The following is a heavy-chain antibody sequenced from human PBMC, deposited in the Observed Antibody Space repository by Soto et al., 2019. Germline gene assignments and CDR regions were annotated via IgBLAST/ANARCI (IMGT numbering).Heavy chain of an antibody. V-gene: IGHV4-34*01. J-gene: IGHJ6*02. D-gene: IGHD3-16*01. CDR2: INHSGST. CDR1: GGSFSGYY. Sequence: SETLSLTCAVYGGSFSGYYWSWIRQPPGKGLEWIGEINHSGSTNYNPSLKSRVTISVDTSKNQFSLKLSSVTAADTAVYYCARVWGIADNTRTAGRGYYGMDVWGQGTTVTVSS. CDR3: ARVWGIADNTRTAGRGYYGMDV.